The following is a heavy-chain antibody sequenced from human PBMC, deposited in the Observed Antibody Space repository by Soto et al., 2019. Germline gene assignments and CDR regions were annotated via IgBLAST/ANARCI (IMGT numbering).Heavy chain of an antibody. J-gene: IGHJ4*02. CDR1: GGSFSDYF. CDR3: ATTQNYCLGSSFDY. V-gene: IGHV4-34*01. CDR2: INYRRST. D-gene: IGHD3-10*01. Sequence: QVQLQQWGAGLLKPSETLSLTCDVSGGSFSDYFWTWIRQHPGKGLEWSGEINYRRSTNYNPSLKSRITISVDTSKNQFSLKLSSVTAADTAVYYCATTQNYCLGSSFDYWGQGTLVTVSS.